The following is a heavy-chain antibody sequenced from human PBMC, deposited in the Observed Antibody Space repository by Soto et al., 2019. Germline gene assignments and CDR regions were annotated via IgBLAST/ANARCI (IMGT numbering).Heavy chain of an antibody. CDR3: ASRGYCSGGSCYEYYFDY. D-gene: IGHD2-15*01. Sequence: WGTLSLTCTVSGGSISSSSYYWGWIRQPPGKGLEWIGSIYYSGSTYYNPSLKSRVTISVDTSKNQFSLKLSSVTAADTAVYYCASRGYCSGGSCYEYYFDYWGQGTMVTVSS. J-gene: IGHJ4*02. CDR2: IYYSGST. V-gene: IGHV4-39*01. CDR1: GGSISSSSYY.